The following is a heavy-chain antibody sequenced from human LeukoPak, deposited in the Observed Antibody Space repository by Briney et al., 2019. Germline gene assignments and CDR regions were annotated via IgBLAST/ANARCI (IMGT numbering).Heavy chain of an antibody. CDR3: ARISYESRGYYDY. CDR2: ISSDGSST. D-gene: IGHD3-22*01. J-gene: IGHJ4*02. V-gene: IGHV3-74*01. Sequence: GGSLRLSCAASGFTFSSYSMNWVRQAPGKGLEWVSRISSDGSSTTFADSVKGRFTISRDNAKNTLYLQMNSLRAEDTAVYYCARISYESRGYYDYWGQGTLVTVSS. CDR1: GFTFSSYS.